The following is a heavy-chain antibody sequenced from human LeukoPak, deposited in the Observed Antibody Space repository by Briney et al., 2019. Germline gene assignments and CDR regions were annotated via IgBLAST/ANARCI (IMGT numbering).Heavy chain of an antibody. CDR3: ARVGRSSSWDTNPLDY. D-gene: IGHD6-13*01. J-gene: IGHJ4*02. CDR2: INSDGGTT. V-gene: IGHV3-74*01. CDR1: GFSFSSYW. Sequence: GGSLRLSCAASGFSFSSYWMHWVRQAPGKGLVWVSHINSDGGTTNYADSVKGRFTISRDNAKNTLYLQMNSLRAEDTAVYYCARVGRSSSWDTNPLDYWGQGTLVTVSS.